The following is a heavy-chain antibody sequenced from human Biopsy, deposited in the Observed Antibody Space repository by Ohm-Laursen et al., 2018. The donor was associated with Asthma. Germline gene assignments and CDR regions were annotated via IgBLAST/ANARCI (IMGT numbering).Heavy chain of an antibody. V-gene: IGHV3-30-3*01. Sequence: SLRLSCLASRFTYDLHCVRQAPGKGLGRVAVISYDGSSIYYADSVKGGFTISRDNSKNTLSLQMNSLTAEDTAVYYCAREGVAGTHIEDWGQGTLVTVSS. CDR1: RFTYD. CDR2: ISYDGSSI. D-gene: IGHD6-19*01. CDR3: AREGVAGTHIED. J-gene: IGHJ4*02.